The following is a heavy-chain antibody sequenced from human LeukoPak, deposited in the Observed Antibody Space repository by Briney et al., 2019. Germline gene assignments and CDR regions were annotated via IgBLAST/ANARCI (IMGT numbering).Heavy chain of an antibody. D-gene: IGHD2-15*01. V-gene: IGHV3-30*02. CDR2: IRYDGSNK. CDR3: AKEGCSGGSCNHDAFDI. Sequence: GGSLRLSCAASGFTFSSYGMHWVRQAPGKGLEWVAFIRYDGSNKYYADSVKGRFTISRDNSKNTLYLQMNSLRAEDTAVYYCAKEGCSGGSCNHDAFDIWGQGTMVTVSS. J-gene: IGHJ3*02. CDR1: GFTFSSYG.